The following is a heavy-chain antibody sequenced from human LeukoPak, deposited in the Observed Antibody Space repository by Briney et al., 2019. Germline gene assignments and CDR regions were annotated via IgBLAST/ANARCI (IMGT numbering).Heavy chain of an antibody. V-gene: IGHV6-1*01. CDR1: GDSVSSNSVT. J-gene: IGHJ5*02. Sequence: QTLSLTCAISGDSVSSNSVTWNWIRQSPSRGLEWLGRTYYRSTWYNDYAVSVRGRITVNPDTSKNQFSLHLNSVPPEDTAVYYCARRLTQYDCFDPWGQGILVTVSS. CDR2: TYYRSTWYN. D-gene: IGHD2-2*01. CDR3: ARRLTQYDCFDP.